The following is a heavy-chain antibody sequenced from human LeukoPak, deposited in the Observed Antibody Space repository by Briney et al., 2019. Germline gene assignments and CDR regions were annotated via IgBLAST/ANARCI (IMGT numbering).Heavy chain of an antibody. CDR2: ISWNSGSI. Sequence: GGSLRLSCAASGFTFDDYAMPWVRQAPGKGLEWASGISWNSGSIGYADSVKGRFTISRDNAKNSLYLQMNSLRAEDTALYYCAKDIDGYGDDPFDYWGQGTLVTVSS. D-gene: IGHD4-17*01. V-gene: IGHV3-9*01. J-gene: IGHJ4*02. CDR3: AKDIDGYGDDPFDY. CDR1: GFTFDDYA.